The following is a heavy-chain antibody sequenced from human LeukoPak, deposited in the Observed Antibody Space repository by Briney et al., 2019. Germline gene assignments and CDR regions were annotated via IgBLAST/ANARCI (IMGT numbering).Heavy chain of an antibody. J-gene: IGHJ3*02. V-gene: IGHV3-9*01. CDR2: INWNSDNI. CDR3: ARASYYYDTTGLGAVDI. Sequence: PGGSLRLSCAASGFTFNDHAMYWVRQAPGKGLEWVSGINWNSDNIGYADSVKGRFTISRDDAKNSLFLQMNSLRTEDTALYYCARASYYYDTTGLGAVDIWGQGTMVPVSS. CDR1: GFTFNDHA. D-gene: IGHD3-22*01.